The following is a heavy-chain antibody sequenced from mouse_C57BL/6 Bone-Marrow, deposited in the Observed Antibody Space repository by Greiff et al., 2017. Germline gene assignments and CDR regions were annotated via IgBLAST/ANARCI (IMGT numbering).Heavy chain of an antibody. Sequence: DVKLVESGGDLVKPGGSLKLSCAASGFTFSSYGMSWVRQTPDKRLEWVATISSGGSYTYYPDSVKGRFTITRDNAKNTLYLQMSRLTSEDTAMYYCARREDYFGYWGQGTTLTVSS. CDR2: ISSGGSYT. V-gene: IGHV5-6*02. CDR1: GFTFSSYG. J-gene: IGHJ2*01. CDR3: ARREDYFGY.